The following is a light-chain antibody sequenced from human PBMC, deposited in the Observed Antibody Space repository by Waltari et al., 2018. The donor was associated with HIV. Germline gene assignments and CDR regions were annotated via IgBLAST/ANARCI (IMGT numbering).Light chain of an antibody. Sequence: SYELTQPPSVSVAPGQTARITCSGAALANHCDYWYQRKPGQAPVWVIYKDSERTTGITGRFSGSRSGTTVTLPISGVQAEDETDYYCQSAGSSGTYLVIFGGGTKLTVL. J-gene: IGLJ2*01. CDR3: QSAGSSGTYLVI. CDR2: KDS. V-gene: IGLV3-25*03. CDR1: ALANHC.